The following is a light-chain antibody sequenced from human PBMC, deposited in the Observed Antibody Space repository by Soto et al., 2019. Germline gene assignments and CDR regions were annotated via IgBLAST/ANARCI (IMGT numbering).Light chain of an antibody. J-gene: IGKJ5*01. V-gene: IGKV1-9*01. CDR2: AAS. Sequence: DIQLTQSPSFLSASVGDRVTITCRASQGISSYLAWYQQKPGKAPKLLIYAASTLQSGVPSRFSGSGSGTEFTLTISSLQTEDFATYYCHQLNSYPITFGQGTRLEIK. CDR1: QGISSY. CDR3: HQLNSYPIT.